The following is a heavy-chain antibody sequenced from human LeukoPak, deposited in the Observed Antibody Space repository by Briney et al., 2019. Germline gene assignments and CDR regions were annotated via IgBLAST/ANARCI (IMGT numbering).Heavy chain of an antibody. CDR3: ARGRSGSYYVLKYYYYMDV. CDR1: GYTFTGYY. V-gene: IGHV1-8*03. D-gene: IGHD1-26*01. CDR2: MNPNSGNT. Sequence: ASVKVSCKASGYTFTGYYMHWVRQAPGQGLEWMGWMNPNSGNTGYAQKFQGRVTITRNTSISTAYMELSSLRSEDTAVYYCARGRSGSYYVLKYYYYMDVWGKGTTVTVSS. J-gene: IGHJ6*03.